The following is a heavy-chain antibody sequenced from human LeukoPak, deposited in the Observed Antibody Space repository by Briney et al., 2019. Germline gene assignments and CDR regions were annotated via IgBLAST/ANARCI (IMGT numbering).Heavy chain of an antibody. V-gene: IGHV1-18*01. Sequence: ASVKVSCKASGYTFTSYGISWVRQAPGQGLEWMGWISAYNGNTNYAQKLQVRVTMTTDTSTSTAYMELRSLRSDDTAVYYCARDNGRFGELLFPFDYWGQGTLVTVSS. D-gene: IGHD3-10*01. CDR2: ISAYNGNT. CDR3: ARDNGRFGELLFPFDY. J-gene: IGHJ4*02. CDR1: GYTFTSYG.